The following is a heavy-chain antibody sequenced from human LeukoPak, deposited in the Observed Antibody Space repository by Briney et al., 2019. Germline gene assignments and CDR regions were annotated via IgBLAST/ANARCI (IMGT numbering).Heavy chain of an antibody. J-gene: IGHJ5*02. D-gene: IGHD3-3*01. CDR1: GGSFSGYY. V-gene: IGHV4-34*01. Sequence: SETLSLTCAVYGGSFSGYYWSRIRQPPGKGLEWIGEINHSGSTNYNPSLKSRVTISVDTSKNQFSLKLSSVTAADAAVYYCARMITIFGVVSSYNWFDPWGQGTLVTVSS. CDR3: ARMITIFGVVSSYNWFDP. CDR2: INHSGST.